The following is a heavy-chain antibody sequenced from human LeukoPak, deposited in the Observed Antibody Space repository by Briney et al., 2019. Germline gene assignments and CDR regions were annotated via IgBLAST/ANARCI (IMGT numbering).Heavy chain of an antibody. V-gene: IGHV3-30-3*01. D-gene: IGHD6-19*01. CDR1: GFMFISNW. CDR3: ARVQEAVAVFGY. J-gene: IGHJ4*02. Sequence: GSLRLSCAASGFMFISNWMSWVRLAPGKGLEWVAVISYDGSNKYYADSVKGRFTISRDNSKNTLYLQMNSLRAEDTAVYYCARVQEAVAVFGYWGQGTLVTVSS. CDR2: ISYDGSNK.